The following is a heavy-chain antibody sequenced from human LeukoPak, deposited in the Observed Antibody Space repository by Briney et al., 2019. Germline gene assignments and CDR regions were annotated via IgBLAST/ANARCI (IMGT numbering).Heavy chain of an antibody. CDR3: ARRPWEGYYDSSGPFDY. Sequence: PSETLSLTCTVSGGSISSYYWSWIRQPPGKGLEWIGYIYYSGSTNYNPSLKSRVTISVDTSKNQFSLKLSSVTAADTAVYYCARRPWEGYYDSSGPFDYWGQGTLVTVSS. D-gene: IGHD3-22*01. CDR1: GGSISSYY. CDR2: IYYSGST. J-gene: IGHJ4*02. V-gene: IGHV4-59*08.